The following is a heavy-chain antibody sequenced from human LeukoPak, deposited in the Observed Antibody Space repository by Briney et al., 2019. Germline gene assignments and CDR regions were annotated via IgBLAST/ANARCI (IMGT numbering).Heavy chain of an antibody. V-gene: IGHV3-21*01. CDR2: ISSSSSYI. D-gene: IGHD1-26*01. CDR3: AREEYSGSYYFDY. CDR1: GFTFSSYS. J-gene: IGHJ4*02. Sequence: GGSLRLSRAASGFTFSSYSMNWVRQAPGKGLEWVSSISSSSSYIYYADSVKGRFTISRDNAKNSLYLQMNSLRAEATAVYYCAREEYSGSYYFDYWGQGTLVTVSS.